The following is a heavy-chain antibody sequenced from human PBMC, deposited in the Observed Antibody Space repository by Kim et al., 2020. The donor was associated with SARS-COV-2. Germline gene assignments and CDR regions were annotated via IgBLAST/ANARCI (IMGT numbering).Heavy chain of an antibody. J-gene: IGHJ6*02. V-gene: IGHV3-23*01. D-gene: IGHD5-18*01. Sequence: VKGRFTVSRDNSKNTLYLQMNSLRAEDTAVYYCAKGVDTAMATYYFYGMAVWGQGTTVTVSS. CDR3: AKGVDTAMATYYFYGMAV.